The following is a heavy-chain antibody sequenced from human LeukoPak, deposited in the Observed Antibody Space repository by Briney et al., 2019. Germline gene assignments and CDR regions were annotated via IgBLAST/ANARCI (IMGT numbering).Heavy chain of an antibody. Sequence: SETLSLTCTVSGGSISSYYWSWIRQPPGKGLEWIGYIYYSGSTNYNPSLKSRVTISVDTSKNQFSLKLSSVTAADTAVYYCARRGYYYTTESWFDPWGQGTLVTVSS. V-gene: IGHV4-59*08. J-gene: IGHJ5*02. CDR2: IYYSGST. CDR1: GGSISSYY. CDR3: ARRGYYYTTESWFDP. D-gene: IGHD3-10*01.